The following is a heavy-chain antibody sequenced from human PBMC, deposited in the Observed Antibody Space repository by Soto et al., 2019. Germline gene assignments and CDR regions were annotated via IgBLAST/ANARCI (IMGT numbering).Heavy chain of an antibody. J-gene: IGHJ5*02. V-gene: IGHV4-34*01. CDR3: ARAERFPGSWSDP. CDR2: VNHSGEA. Sequence: SETLSLTCGVYGGSFRNYYWIWVRQPPGKGLEWIGEVNHSGEATYNPSLQSRVSISLYTSNNHFSLKMTAVTAADTAIYFCARAERFPGSWSDPWGQGTQVTVSS. CDR1: GGSFRNYY. D-gene: IGHD3-10*01.